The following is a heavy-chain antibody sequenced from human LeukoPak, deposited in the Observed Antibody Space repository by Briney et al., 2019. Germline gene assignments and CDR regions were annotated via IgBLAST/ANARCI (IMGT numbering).Heavy chain of an antibody. Sequence: SVKVSCKASGGTFSSYAISWVRQAPGQGLEWMGGIIPIFGTANYAQKFQGRVTITADESTSTAYMELSSLRSEDTAVYYCARGPTSGIVGATLGYWGQGTLVTVSS. V-gene: IGHV1-69*01. CDR2: IIPIFGTA. J-gene: IGHJ4*02. CDR1: GGTFSSYA. D-gene: IGHD1-26*01. CDR3: ARGPTSGIVGATLGY.